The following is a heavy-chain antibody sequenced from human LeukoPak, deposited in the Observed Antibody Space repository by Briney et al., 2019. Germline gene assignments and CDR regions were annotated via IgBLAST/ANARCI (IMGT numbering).Heavy chain of an antibody. CDR2: IKEDGSES. CDR1: GFNFGEFW. V-gene: IGHV3-7*03. Sequence: PGGSLRLSCAASGFNFGEFWMAWVRQTPGMGLEWVADIKEDGSESFYVDSVKGRFTISRDNAKNSLYLQMNSLRAEDTASYYCAKDIHYGDYNVGDAFDIWGQGTMVTVSS. CDR3: AKDIHYGDYNVGDAFDI. D-gene: IGHD4-17*01. J-gene: IGHJ3*02.